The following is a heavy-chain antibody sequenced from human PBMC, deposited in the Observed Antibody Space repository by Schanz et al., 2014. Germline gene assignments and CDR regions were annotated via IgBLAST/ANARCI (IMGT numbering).Heavy chain of an antibody. CDR2: IWYDGSNK. Sequence: QVQLVESGGGVVQPGRSLRLSCAASGFTFSSYGMHWVRQAPGKGLEWVAVIWYDGSNKYYADSVKGRFTISRDNSKNTVYMQMISLRAEDTAVYYCARGGPAYYFDDWGQGTLVTVSS. CDR3: ARGGPAYYFDD. CDR1: GFTFSSYG. V-gene: IGHV3-33*01. J-gene: IGHJ4*02.